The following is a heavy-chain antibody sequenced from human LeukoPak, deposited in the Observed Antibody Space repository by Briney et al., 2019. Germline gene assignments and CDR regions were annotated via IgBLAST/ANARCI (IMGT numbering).Heavy chain of an antibody. CDR3: TRALDSVLDV. Sequence: GGYLRLSCAGSGFTFSSYNMNWVRQAPGKGLEWVSYISSSGSNIYYADSVRGRFTISRDNARNSLYLQMAGLTAEDTALYYCTRALDSVLDVWGNGTTVTVSS. J-gene: IGHJ6*04. CDR1: GFTFSSYN. V-gene: IGHV3-48*01. D-gene: IGHD3/OR15-3a*01. CDR2: ISSSGSNI.